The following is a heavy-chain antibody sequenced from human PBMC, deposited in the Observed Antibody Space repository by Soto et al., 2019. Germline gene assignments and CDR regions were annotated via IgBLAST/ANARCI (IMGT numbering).Heavy chain of an antibody. CDR3: ARGLRGRYCSSTSCRYYYMDV. V-gene: IGHV4-34*01. CDR2: INHSGST. CDR1: GGSFSGYY. J-gene: IGHJ6*03. D-gene: IGHD2-2*01. Sequence: QVQLQQWGAGLLKPSETLSLTCAVYGGSFSGYYWSWIRQPPGKGLEWIGEINHSGSTNYNPSLKSRVTISVDTSKNQFSLKLSSVTAADTAVYYCARGLRGRYCSSTSCRYYYMDVWGKGTTVTVSS.